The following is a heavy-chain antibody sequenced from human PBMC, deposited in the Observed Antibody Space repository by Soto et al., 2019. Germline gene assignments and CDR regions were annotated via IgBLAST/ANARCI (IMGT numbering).Heavy chain of an antibody. CDR3: ARGKRWLRLGFDY. Sequence: TSETLSLTCAVYGGSFSGYYWRWIRQPPGKGLEWIGEINHSGSTNYNPSLKSRVTISVDTSKNQFSLKLSSVTAADTAVYYCARGKRWLRLGFDYWGQGTLVTVSS. D-gene: IGHD5-12*01. J-gene: IGHJ4*02. CDR1: GGSFSGYY. CDR2: INHSGST. V-gene: IGHV4-34*01.